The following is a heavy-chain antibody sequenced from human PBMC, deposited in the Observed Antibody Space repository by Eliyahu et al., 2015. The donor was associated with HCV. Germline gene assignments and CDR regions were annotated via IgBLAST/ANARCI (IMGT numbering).Heavy chain of an antibody. Sequence: QVTLRESGPALVKPTQTLTLTXTFSXFSLTASGMCVSWIRQPPGKALEXLAVIDWDDDKYYATSLKTRLTISKDTSKNQVVLMMTNMDPADTATYYCARTPGPGGYFQYGMDVWGQGTTVTVSS. J-gene: IGHJ6*02. V-gene: IGHV2-70*01. CDR2: IDWDDDK. CDR3: ARTPGPGGYFQYGMDV. CDR1: XFSLTASGMC. D-gene: IGHD3-9*01.